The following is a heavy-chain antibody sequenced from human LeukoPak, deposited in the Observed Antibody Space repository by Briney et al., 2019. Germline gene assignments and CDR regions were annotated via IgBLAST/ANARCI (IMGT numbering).Heavy chain of an antibody. CDR1: GGSISSGDYY. D-gene: IGHD5-18*01. Sequence: SETLSLTCTVSGGSISSGDYYWSWIRQPPGKGLEWIGYIYYSGSTYYNPSLKSRVTISVDTSKNQFSLKLSSVTAADTAVYYCARGTSRGGYSYVFYGVGYFDYWGQGTLVTVSS. V-gene: IGHV4-30-4*01. J-gene: IGHJ4*02. CDR2: IYYSGST. CDR3: ARGTSRGGYSYVFYGVGYFDY.